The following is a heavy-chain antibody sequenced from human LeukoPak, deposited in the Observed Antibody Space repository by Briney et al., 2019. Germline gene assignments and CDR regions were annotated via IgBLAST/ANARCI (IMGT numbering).Heavy chain of an antibody. D-gene: IGHD6-19*01. CDR3: ARLASSGWSHCDY. V-gene: IGHV4-31*03. J-gene: IGHJ4*02. Sequence: SQTLSLTCTVSGASVSSGGYYWSWIRQHPGKGLEWIVYIYYSGSTYYNPSLKSRITISVDTSKNQFSLRLSSVTAADTAVYYCARLASSGWSHCDYWGQGTLVTVSS. CDR2: IYYSGST. CDR1: GASVSSGGYY.